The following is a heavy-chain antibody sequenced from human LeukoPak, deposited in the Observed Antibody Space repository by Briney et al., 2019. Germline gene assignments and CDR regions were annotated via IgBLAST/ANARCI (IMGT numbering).Heavy chain of an antibody. CDR1: GYTFTGYY. Sequence: ASVKVSCKASGYTFTGYYMHWVRQTPGQGLEWMGWINPNSGGTNYAQKFQGRVTMTRDTSISTAYMELSRLRSDDTAVYYCAREDDSASYSNYDYYGMDVWGQGTTVTVSS. V-gene: IGHV1-2*02. CDR3: AREDDSASYSNYDYYGMDV. D-gene: IGHD1-26*01. J-gene: IGHJ6*02. CDR2: INPNSGGT.